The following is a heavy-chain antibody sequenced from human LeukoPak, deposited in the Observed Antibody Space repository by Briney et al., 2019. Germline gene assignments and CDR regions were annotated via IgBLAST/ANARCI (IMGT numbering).Heavy chain of an antibody. D-gene: IGHD6-6*01. CDR3: AKDSSSRARPFDY. V-gene: IGHV3-23*01. CDR2: ISGSGGST. Sequence: NPGGSLRLSCAASGFTFDDYTMHWVRQAPGKGLEWVSAISGSGGSTYYADSVKGRFTISRDNSKNTLYLQMNSLRAEDTAVYYCAKDSSSRARPFDYWGQGTLVTVSS. J-gene: IGHJ4*02. CDR1: GFTFDDYT.